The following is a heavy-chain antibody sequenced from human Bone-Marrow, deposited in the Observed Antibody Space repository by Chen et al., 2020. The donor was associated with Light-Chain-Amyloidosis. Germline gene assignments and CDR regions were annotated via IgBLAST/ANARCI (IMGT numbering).Heavy chain of an antibody. V-gene: IGHV3-23*04. CDR3: AKDRCTSISCSDFDY. Sequence: VQLVETGGGLVQPGGSMRLTCVGSGFTFSNYGMTWVRQAPGKGLEWVSVARGGDGPTYYADSVRGRFTIYRDNSKNTLYLQMNSLRAEDTAVYYCAKDRCTSISCSDFDYWGQGTLVTVSS. CDR2: ARGGDGPT. J-gene: IGHJ4*02. D-gene: IGHD2-2*01. CDR1: GFTFSNYG.